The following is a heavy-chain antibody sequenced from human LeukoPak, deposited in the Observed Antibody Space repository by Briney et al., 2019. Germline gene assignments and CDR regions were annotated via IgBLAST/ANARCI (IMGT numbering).Heavy chain of an antibody. Sequence: GGSLRLSCAASGFTFSSYAMSWVRQAPGKGPEWVSAISGSGGSTYYADSVKGRFTISRDNSKNTLYLQMNSLRAEDTAVYYCAKDAVYGDYKGYYYGMDVWGQGTTVTVSS. D-gene: IGHD4-17*01. J-gene: IGHJ6*02. CDR1: GFTFSSYA. CDR2: ISGSGGST. CDR3: AKDAVYGDYKGYYYGMDV. V-gene: IGHV3-23*01.